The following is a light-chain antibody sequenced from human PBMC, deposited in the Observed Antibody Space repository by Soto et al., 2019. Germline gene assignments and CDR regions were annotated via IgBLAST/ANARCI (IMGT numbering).Light chain of an antibody. CDR1: QSVSSSY. Sequence: IVLTQSPGTLSLSPGERATLSCRASQSVSSSYLAWYQQKPGQAPRLLIYGASSRATGIPDRFSGSGSGTDFTLTISRQEPEDFAVYYCQQYGSSPPTFGPGTKGDIK. CDR3: QQYGSSPPT. V-gene: IGKV3-20*01. J-gene: IGKJ3*01. CDR2: GAS.